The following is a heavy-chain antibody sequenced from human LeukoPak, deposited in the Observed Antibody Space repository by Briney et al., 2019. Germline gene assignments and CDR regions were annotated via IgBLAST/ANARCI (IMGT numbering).Heavy chain of an antibody. D-gene: IGHD2-2*02. CDR3: ARGYCSSTSCYKLDY. J-gene: IGHJ4*02. CDR1: GFTFSSYW. Sequence: GSLRLSCAASGFTFSSYWMSWVRQPPGKGLEWIGEIYHSGSTNYNPSLKSRVTISVDKSKNQFSLKLSSVTAADTAVYYCARGYCSSTSCYKLDYWGQGTLVTVSS. V-gene: IGHV4-4*02. CDR2: IYHSGST.